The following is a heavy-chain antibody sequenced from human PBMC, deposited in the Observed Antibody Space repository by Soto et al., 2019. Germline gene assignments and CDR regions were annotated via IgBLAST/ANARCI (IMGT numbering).Heavy chain of an antibody. CDR2: ISYDGSNK. J-gene: IGHJ3*02. V-gene: IGHV3-30-3*01. D-gene: IGHD3-22*01. CDR3: ARGSLDYYDSSGYYLNDAFDI. Sequence: GGSLRLSCAASGFTFSSYAMHWVRQAPGKGLEWVAVISYDGSNKYYADSVKGRFTISRDNSKNTLYLQMNSLRAEDTAVYYCARGSLDYYDSSGYYLNDAFDIWGQGTMVPVSS. CDR1: GFTFSSYA.